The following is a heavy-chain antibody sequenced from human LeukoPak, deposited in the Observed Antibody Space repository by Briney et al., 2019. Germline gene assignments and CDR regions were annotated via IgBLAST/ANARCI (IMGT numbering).Heavy chain of an antibody. D-gene: IGHD1-26*01. Sequence: GGSLRLSCAASGFTFRSYSMNWVRQAPGKGLEWVSSISSSSSYIYYADSVKGRFTISRDNAKNSLYLQMNSLRAEDTAVYYCARAGSEEYYFDYWGQGTLVTVSS. CDR3: ARAGSEEYYFDY. CDR2: ISSSSSYI. V-gene: IGHV3-21*01. CDR1: GFTFRSYS. J-gene: IGHJ4*02.